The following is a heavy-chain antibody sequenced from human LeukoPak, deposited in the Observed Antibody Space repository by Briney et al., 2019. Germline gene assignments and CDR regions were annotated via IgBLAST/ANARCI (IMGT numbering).Heavy chain of an antibody. J-gene: IGHJ4*02. CDR3: ARVEYSGWNLEY. Sequence: GGSLRLSCAASGFTFRSYWMCWVRQAPGKGLEWVANINQGGSVQYYMDSVKGRFTISRDDAKNSLYVQMNSLRDEDTAVYYCARVEYSGWNLEYWGQGTLVTVSP. V-gene: IGHV3-7*01. CDR2: INQGGSVQ. CDR1: GFTFRSYW. D-gene: IGHD5-12*01.